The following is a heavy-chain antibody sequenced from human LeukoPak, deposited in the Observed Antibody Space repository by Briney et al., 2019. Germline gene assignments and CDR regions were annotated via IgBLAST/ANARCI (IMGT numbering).Heavy chain of an antibody. CDR1: GFTFSDHY. D-gene: IGHD3-10*01. CDR2: TRNKANSYTT. J-gene: IGHJ4*02. CDR3: ARVAMRGSGSYAYFDY. Sequence: GGSLRLSCAASGFTFSDHYMDWVRQAPGKGLGWVGRTRNKANSYTTEYAASVKGRFTISRDDSTNSLYLQMNSLKTEDTAVYYCARVAMRGSGSYAYFDYWGQGTLVAVSS. V-gene: IGHV3-72*01.